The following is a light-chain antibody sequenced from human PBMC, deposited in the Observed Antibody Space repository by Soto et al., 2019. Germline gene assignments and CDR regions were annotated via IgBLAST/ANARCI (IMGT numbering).Light chain of an antibody. CDR1: QSVSTN. Sequence: VMKHSPATLSVSPGDRVTLSCRASQSVSTNLARYQQTPGQAPRLLISGASTRASDIQARFSGYGSGTDFTLTISSLQYEDFAVYYCQQYNNRPTCGQGTKVDI. J-gene: IGKJ1*01. V-gene: IGKV3-15*01. CDR3: QQYNNRPT. CDR2: GAS.